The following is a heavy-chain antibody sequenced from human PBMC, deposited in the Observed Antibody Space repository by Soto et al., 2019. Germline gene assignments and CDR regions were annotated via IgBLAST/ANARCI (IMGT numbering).Heavy chain of an antibody. CDR2: ISWNSGSI. D-gene: IGHD3-16*01. CDR3: AKAVGSYGNFDY. V-gene: IGHV3-9*01. J-gene: IGHJ4*02. Sequence: EVQLVESGGGLVQPGRSLRLSCAASGFTFDDYAMHWVRQAPGKGLEWVSGISWNSGSIAYVDSVKGRFTISRDNAKNSLYLQMNSLRPEDTALYYCAKAVGSYGNFDYWGQGTLVTVSS. CDR1: GFTFDDYA.